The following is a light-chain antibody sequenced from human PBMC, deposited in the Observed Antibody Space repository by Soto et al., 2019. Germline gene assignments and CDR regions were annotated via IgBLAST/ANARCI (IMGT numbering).Light chain of an antibody. V-gene: IGKV3-15*01. CDR2: GAS. CDR3: QQYNNWPPWT. CDR1: RSVASD. J-gene: IGKJ1*01. Sequence: EVVLTQSPATLSVSPGERATLSCRASRSVASDLAWYQQKPGQAPRLLIYGASTRATGIPARFSGSGSGTEFTLTISSLQSEDFAVYYCQQYNNWPPWTFGQGTKVAIK.